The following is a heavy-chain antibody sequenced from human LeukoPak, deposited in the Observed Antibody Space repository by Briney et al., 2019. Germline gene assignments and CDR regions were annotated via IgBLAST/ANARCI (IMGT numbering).Heavy chain of an antibody. Sequence: SETLSLTCTVSGASISSYYWSWIRQPPGKGLEWIGYVYYSGSTNYNPSLKSRVSISVDTSKNQFSLKLSSVTAADTAVYYCARNPMVAGYGMDVWGQGTTVTVSS. V-gene: IGHV4-59*08. CDR1: GASISSYY. CDR3: ARNPMVAGYGMDV. J-gene: IGHJ6*02. D-gene: IGHD2-15*01. CDR2: VYYSGST.